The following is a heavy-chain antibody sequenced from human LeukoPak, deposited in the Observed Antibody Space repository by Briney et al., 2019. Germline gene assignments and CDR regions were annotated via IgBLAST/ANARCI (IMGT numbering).Heavy chain of an antibody. D-gene: IGHD3-10*01. CDR2: IGGRDGST. CDR3: AKGHYYGSGSLDY. V-gene: IGHV3-23*01. CDR1: GFTFSSYG. J-gene: IGHJ4*02. Sequence: GRSLRLSCAASGFTFSSYGMSWVRQAPGKGLEWVSVIGGRDGSTYYADSVKGRFTISRDNSKNTLYVQMNSLRAEDTAVYYCAKGHYYGSGSLDYWGQGTLVTVSS.